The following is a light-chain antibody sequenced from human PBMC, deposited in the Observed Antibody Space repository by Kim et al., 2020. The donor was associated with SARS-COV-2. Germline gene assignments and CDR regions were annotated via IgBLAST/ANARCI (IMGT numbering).Light chain of an antibody. CDR3: QHYSRFPYT. CDR1: QMIDTW. V-gene: IGKV1-5*03. CDR2: LAS. Sequence: DIQMTQSPSTLSASIGDRVTITCRASQMIDTWLAWYQQKPGKAPTLLIYLASTLENGVPPRFSGSGSGAEFTLTINSLQPDDFATYYCQHYSRFPYTFGQGTKLEI. J-gene: IGKJ2*01.